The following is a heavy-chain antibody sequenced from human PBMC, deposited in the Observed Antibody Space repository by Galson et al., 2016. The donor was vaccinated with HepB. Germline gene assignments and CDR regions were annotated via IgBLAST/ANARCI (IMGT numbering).Heavy chain of an antibody. CDR2: IKEDGREQ. D-gene: IGHD5-24*01. J-gene: IGHJ4*02. CDR3: VREGLADGSYFDY. V-gene: IGHV3-7*01. Sequence: SLRLSCAASGFTFSMYWMTWVRQTPGRGLEWVANIKEDGREQYYVDSVRGRFTIPKDNTKNSLNLQRTSLRAEDTAVYYCVREGLADGSYFDYWGQGTLVTVSS. CDR1: GFTFSMYW.